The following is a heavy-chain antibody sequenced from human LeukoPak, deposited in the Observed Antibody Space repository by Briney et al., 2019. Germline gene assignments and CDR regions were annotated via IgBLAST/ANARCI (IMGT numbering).Heavy chain of an antibody. D-gene: IGHD7-27*01. J-gene: IGHJ4*02. CDR1: GGSISSYY. Sequence: SETLSLTCTVSGGSISSYYWSWIRQPAGKGLEWIGRIYTSGSTNYNPSLKSRVTMSVDTSQNQFSLRLTSVTASDSAVYYCARDGSDHWGLLDHWRRATLATVSS. V-gene: IGHV4-4*07. CDR2: IYTSGST. CDR3: ARDGSDHWGLLDH.